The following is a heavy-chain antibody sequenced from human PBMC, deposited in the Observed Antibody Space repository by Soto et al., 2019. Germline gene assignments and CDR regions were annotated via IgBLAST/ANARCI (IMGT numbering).Heavy chain of an antibody. V-gene: IGHV4-31*03. J-gene: IGHJ5*02. CDR1: GGSISSGGYY. Sequence: QVQLQESGPGLVKPSQTLSLTCTVSGGSISSGGYYWSWIRQHPGKGREWIGYIYYSGSTYYNPSLKSRVTISVDTSKNQFSLKLSSVTAADTAVYYCAREREGLGWFDPWGQGTLVTVSS. D-gene: IGHD3-10*01. CDR2: IYYSGST. CDR3: AREREGLGWFDP.